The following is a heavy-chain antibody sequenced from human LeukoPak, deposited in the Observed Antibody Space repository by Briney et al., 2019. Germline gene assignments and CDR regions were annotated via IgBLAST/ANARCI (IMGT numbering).Heavy chain of an antibody. CDR2: VYYGGST. CDR1: GGSISSTKYY. D-gene: IGHD6-19*01. J-gene: IGHJ4*02. CDR3: ARSLAVSGTGFDF. V-gene: IGHV4-39*01. Sequence: PSETLSLTCSVSGGSISSTKYYWGWIRQPPGKGLEWLGTVYYGGSTYYHPSLKSRLPISVDTSRNQFSLELNSVTAGDTAVYYCARSLAVSGTGFDFWGQGTLVPASS.